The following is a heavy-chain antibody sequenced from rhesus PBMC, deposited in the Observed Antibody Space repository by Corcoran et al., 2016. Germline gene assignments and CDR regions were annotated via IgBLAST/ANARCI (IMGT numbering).Heavy chain of an antibody. CDR2: VEGSGGSN. D-gene: IGHD2-8*01. CDR3: AREGYCSGGVCYFDY. V-gene: IGHV4S14*01. Sequence: QVQLQESGPGLVKPSETLSLTCAVSGYSISSGYYWGWIRQPTGKGLEGMGRVEGSGGSNYLNPSPRSRVTLSVDTSEHQFSLKLSSVTAADTALYYCAREGYCSGGVCYFDYWGQGVLVTVSS. J-gene: IGHJ4*01. CDR1: GYSISSGYY.